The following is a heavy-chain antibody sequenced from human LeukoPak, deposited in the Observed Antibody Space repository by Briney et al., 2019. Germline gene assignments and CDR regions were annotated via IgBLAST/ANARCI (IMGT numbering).Heavy chain of an antibody. CDR3: AREAPMVTSFTATIPGYFDY. CDR2: INRDGDTT. J-gene: IGHJ4*02. D-gene: IGHD5-18*01. V-gene: IGHV3-74*01. CDR1: GFMFNDYW. Sequence: GGSLRLSCAAAGFMFNDYWMHWVRQVPGKGLVWVSHINRDGDTTSYADAVKGRFTISRNYAKNTLYLQMDSLRAEDTAVYYCAREAPMVTSFTATIPGYFDYWGQGTLVTVSS.